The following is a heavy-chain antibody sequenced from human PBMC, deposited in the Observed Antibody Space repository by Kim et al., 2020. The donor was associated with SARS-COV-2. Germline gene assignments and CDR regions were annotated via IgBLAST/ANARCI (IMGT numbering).Heavy chain of an antibody. CDR1: GFTFNSYA. J-gene: IGHJ1*01. CDR2: IRDSGGST. D-gene: IGHD6-19*01. V-gene: IGHV3-23*01. CDR3: AKVTSGSSGWFEYFQR. Sequence: GSLRLSCAASGFTFNSYAMSWVRQAPGKGLEWVSGIRDSGGSTKYADSVKGRFSISRDNSKNTLYLQMDSLRAEDTAVYYCAKVTSGSSGWFEYFQRWGQGTLVTVSS.